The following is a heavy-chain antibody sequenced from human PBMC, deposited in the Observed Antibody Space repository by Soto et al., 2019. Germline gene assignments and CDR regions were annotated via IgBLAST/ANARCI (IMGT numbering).Heavy chain of an antibody. D-gene: IGHD5-12*01. CDR3: ASDIGGGGDNLFDP. J-gene: IGHJ5*02. Sequence: QVQLVQSGAEVKKPGASVKVSCKASGLPFTNYDINWVRQAAGQGLEWMGWMNPNSGDRGYAQNFQGRLTMTRNTSISTAYMELSSLRSEDTAVYYCASDIGGGGDNLFDPWGQGTLVTVSS. CDR1: GLPFTNYD. V-gene: IGHV1-8*01. CDR2: MNPNSGDR.